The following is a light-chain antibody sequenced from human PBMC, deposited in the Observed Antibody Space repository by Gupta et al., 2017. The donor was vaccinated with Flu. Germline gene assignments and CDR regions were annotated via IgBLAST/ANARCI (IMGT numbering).Light chain of an antibody. Sequence: DIQMAQSPSSLSASVGDTVTITCRASQNIKNYLNWYQHKAGEAPKLLIYSASNLQHGVPSRFSGSGSGTDFTLTISSLQPEDFATDFCQQSFATPPDTFGQGTQV. V-gene: IGKV1-39*01. J-gene: IGKJ2*01. CDR1: QNIKNY. CDR3: QQSFATPPDT. CDR2: SAS.